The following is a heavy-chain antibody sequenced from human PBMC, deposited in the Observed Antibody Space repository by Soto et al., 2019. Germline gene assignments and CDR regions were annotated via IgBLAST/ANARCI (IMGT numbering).Heavy chain of an antibody. D-gene: IGHD3-3*01. V-gene: IGHV3-66*01. CDR3: ARDARDYDFGTGYMDV. CDR2: IYSGGRT. CDR1: GFTVSSNY. J-gene: IGHJ6*03. Sequence: EVQLVESGGGQVQPGGSLRLSCAASGFTVSSNYMTWVRQAPGRGLEWVSAIYSGGRTYYADSVKGRFTISRDNSKNTLYLQMNSLRAEDTAVYYCARDARDYDFGTGYMDVWGKGTTVTVSS.